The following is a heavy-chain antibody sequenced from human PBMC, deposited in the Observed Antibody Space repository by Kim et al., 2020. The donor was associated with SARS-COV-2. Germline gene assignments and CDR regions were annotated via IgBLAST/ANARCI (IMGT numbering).Heavy chain of an antibody. CDR3: ARASQWFGEFLWFDP. Sequence: GGSLRLSCAASGFTFSSYSMNWVRQAPGKGLEWVSYISSSSSTIYYADSVKGRFTISRDNAKNSLYLQMNGLRDEDTAVYYCARASQWFGEFLWFDPWGQGTLVTVSS. D-gene: IGHD3-10*01. V-gene: IGHV3-48*02. J-gene: IGHJ5*02. CDR1: GFTFSSYS. CDR2: ISSSSSTI.